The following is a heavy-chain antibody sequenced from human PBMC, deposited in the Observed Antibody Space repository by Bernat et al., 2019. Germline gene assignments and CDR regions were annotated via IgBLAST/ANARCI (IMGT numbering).Heavy chain of an antibody. CDR3: AKEVYYYGSGSYYNWFDP. CDR1: GFTFSSYA. Sequence: EVQLLESGGGLVQPGGSLRLSCAASGFTFSSYAMSWVRQAPGKGLEWVSAIRGSGGSTYYADSVKGRFTISRDNSKNTLYLQMNSLRAEDTAVYYCAKEVYYYGSGSYYNWFDPWGQGTLVTVSS. D-gene: IGHD3-10*01. CDR2: IRGSGGST. V-gene: IGHV3-23*01. J-gene: IGHJ5*02.